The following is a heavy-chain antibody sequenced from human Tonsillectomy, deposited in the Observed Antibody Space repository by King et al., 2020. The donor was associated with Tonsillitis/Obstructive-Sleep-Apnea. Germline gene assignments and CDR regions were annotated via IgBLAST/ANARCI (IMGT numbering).Heavy chain of an antibody. CDR2: IWYDGSNK. Sequence: QLVQSGGGVVQPGRSLRLSCAASGFTFSSYGMHWVRQAPGKGLEWVAVIWYDGSNKYYADSVKGRFTISRDNSKNTLYLQMNSLRAEDTAVYYCARDKAMVRGLPYWDWGQGTLVTVSS. J-gene: IGHJ4*02. CDR1: GFTFSSYG. D-gene: IGHD3-10*01. CDR3: ARDKAMVRGLPYWD. V-gene: IGHV3-33*01.